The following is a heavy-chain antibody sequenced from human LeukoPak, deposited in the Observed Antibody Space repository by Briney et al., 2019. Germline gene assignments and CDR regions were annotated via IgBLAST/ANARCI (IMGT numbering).Heavy chain of an antibody. D-gene: IGHD1-7*01. CDR1: GYTFTGCY. CDR2: INPNSGGT. J-gene: IGHJ5*02. Sequence: ASVKVSCKASGYTFTGCYMHWVRQAPGQGLEWMGRINPNSGGTNYAQKFQGRVTMTRDTSISTAYMELSRLRSDDTAVYYCARDRLVGVRMTGTVWSDPWGQGTMVTVSS. V-gene: IGHV1-2*06. CDR3: ARDRLVGVRMTGTVWSDP.